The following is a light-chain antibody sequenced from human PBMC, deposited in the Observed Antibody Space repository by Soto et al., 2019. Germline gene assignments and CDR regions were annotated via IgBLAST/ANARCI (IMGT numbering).Light chain of an antibody. CDR2: EVS. Sequence: QSALTQPASASGSPGQSITIACTGTSSDVGGYNYVSLYQQHPGKAPKLMIYEVSNRPSGVSNRFSGSKSGNTASLNISGLQAEDEADYYCSSYTSSSTQVFGTGTKLTV. V-gene: IGLV2-14*01. CDR3: SSYTSSSTQV. CDR1: SSDVGGYNY. J-gene: IGLJ1*01.